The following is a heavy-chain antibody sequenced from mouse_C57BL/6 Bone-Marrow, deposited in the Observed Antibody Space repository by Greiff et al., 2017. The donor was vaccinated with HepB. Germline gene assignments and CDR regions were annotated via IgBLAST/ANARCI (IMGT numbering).Heavy chain of an antibody. J-gene: IGHJ4*01. Sequence: QVQLQQSGAELVRPGASVKLSCKASGYTFPDYYINWVKQRPGQGLEWIARIYPGSGNTYYNEKFKGKATLTAEKSSSTAYMQLSSLTSEDSAVYFCARYGGYAMDYWGEGTSVTVSS. D-gene: IGHD1-1*02. CDR1: GYTFPDYY. CDR2: IYPGSGNT. CDR3: ARYGGYAMDY. V-gene: IGHV1-76*01.